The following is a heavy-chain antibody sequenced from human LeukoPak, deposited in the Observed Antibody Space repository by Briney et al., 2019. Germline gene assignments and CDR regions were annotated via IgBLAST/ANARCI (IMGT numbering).Heavy chain of an antibody. Sequence: GGSLRLSCAASGFTVSSNYMSWVRQAPGKGLEWVSVIYSGGSTYHADSVKGRFTISRDNSKNTLYLQMNSLRAEDTAVYYCARAPGGYYDSSGYYSVEPFDYWGQGTLVTVSS. CDR3: ARAPGGYYDSSGYYSVEPFDY. J-gene: IGHJ4*02. V-gene: IGHV3-53*01. D-gene: IGHD3-22*01. CDR1: GFTVSSNY. CDR2: IYSGGST.